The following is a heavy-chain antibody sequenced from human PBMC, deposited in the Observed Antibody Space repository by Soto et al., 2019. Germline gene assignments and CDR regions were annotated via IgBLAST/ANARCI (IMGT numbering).Heavy chain of an antibody. CDR1: GGSIIGSGFH. D-gene: IGHD4-17*01. CDR2: IYYSGTA. J-gene: IGHJ5*02. V-gene: IGHV4-39*01. CDR3: ATRSGDYVGWFDP. Sequence: QLQLRESGPGLVKPSETLSLTCNVSGGSIIGSGFHWAWIRQPPGKGLEWIGSIYYSGTANYSPSLKSRLAIDVDTSKNQFSLRLSSVTAADTAVYYCATRSGDYVGWFDPWGQGTRVTVSS.